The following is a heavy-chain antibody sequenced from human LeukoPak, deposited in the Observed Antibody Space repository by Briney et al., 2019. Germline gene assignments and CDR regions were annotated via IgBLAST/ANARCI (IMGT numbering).Heavy chain of an antibody. Sequence: GRSLRLSCAASGFTFSSYAMHWVRQAPGKGLEWVAVISYDGSNKYYADSVKGRFTISRDNSKNSLYLQMNSLRAEDTAVYYCARDVFENVAAPFDYWGQGSSVTVSS. D-gene: IGHD6-19*01. V-gene: IGHV3-30-3*01. CDR3: ARDVFENVAAPFDY. CDR2: ISYDGSNK. J-gene: IGHJ4*02. CDR1: GFTFSSYA.